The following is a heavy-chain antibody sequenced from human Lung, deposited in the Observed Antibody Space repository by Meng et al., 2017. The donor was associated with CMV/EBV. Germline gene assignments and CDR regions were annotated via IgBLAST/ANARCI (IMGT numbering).Heavy chain of an antibody. CDR2: IYSGGTT. CDR1: GFTDSDYH. J-gene: IGHJ6*02. CDR3: AGDLATLGLGMDV. Sequence: GESLKISCAASGFTDSDYHLSWVRQAPGKGLEWVSAIYSGGTTYYADSVKGRFTISRDNSKNTVYLQTNSLRGEDTAVYFCAGDLATLGLGMDVWGQGTTVTVSS. V-gene: IGHV3-53*01. D-gene: IGHD5-24*01.